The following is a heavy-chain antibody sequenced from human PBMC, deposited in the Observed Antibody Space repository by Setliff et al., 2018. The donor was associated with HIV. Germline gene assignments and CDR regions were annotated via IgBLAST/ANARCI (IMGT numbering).Heavy chain of an antibody. CDR1: GFTFSCYA. CDR3: AKGRYSIGANYYYYYMDV. Sequence: GGSLRLSCAASGFTFSCYAMGWVRQAPGKGLEWVSAISGSGGRTYYADSVKGRFTISRDNSKNTLYLQMNSLRAEDTAVYYCAKGRYSIGANYYYYYMDVWGKGTTVTGSS. J-gene: IGHJ6*03. CDR2: ISGSGGRT. D-gene: IGHD6-19*01. V-gene: IGHV3-23*01.